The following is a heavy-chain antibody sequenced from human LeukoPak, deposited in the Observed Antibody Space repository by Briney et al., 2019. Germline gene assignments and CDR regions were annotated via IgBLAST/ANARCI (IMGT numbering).Heavy chain of an antibody. J-gene: IGHJ4*02. CDR3: ASNTDSGGTERQGDY. Sequence: PGGSLRLSCAASGFTASSNYMSWVRQAPGKGLEWVSVIYSGGSTYYADSVKGRFTISRDNSKNTLYLQMNSLRAEDTAVYYCASNTDSGGTERQGDYWGQGTLVTVSS. CDR1: GFTASSNY. CDR2: IYSGGST. V-gene: IGHV3-53*01. D-gene: IGHD2-15*01.